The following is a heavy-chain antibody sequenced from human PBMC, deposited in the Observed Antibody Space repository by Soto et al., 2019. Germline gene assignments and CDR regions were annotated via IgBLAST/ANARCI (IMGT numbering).Heavy chain of an antibody. D-gene: IGHD3-9*01. V-gene: IGHV1-18*01. CDR3: ARDPGVLRYLDWLLDNWFDP. Sequence: QVQLVQSGAEVKKPGASVKVSCKASGYTFTSYGISWVRQAPGQGLEWMGWISAYNGNTNYAQQLQGRVTMTTDTCTSKASMGLRGRRSDDTAVYYCARDPGVLRYLDWLLDNWFDPGGQGTLVTVSS. CDR1: GYTFTSYG. J-gene: IGHJ5*02. CDR2: ISAYNGNT.